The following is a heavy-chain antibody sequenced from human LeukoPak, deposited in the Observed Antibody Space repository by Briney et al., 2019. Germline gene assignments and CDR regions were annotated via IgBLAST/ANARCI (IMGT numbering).Heavy chain of an antibody. D-gene: IGHD6-13*01. CDR1: GGTFSSYA. Sequence: ASVKVSCKASGGTFSSYAISWVRQAPGQGLEWMGGIIPIFGTANYTQKFQGRVTITADESTSTAYMELSSLRSEDTAVYYCARVPRAAADPPSWGQGTLVTVSS. J-gene: IGHJ5*02. V-gene: IGHV1-69*13. CDR3: ARVPRAAADPPS. CDR2: IIPIFGTA.